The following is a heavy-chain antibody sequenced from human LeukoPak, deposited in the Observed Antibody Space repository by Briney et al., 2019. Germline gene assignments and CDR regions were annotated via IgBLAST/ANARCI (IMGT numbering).Heavy chain of an antibody. V-gene: IGHV1-18*01. CDR1: GYTFTSYG. D-gene: IGHD3-16*01. CDR3: ARGGAYDSPVGAFDI. Sequence: ASVKVSCKASGYTFTSYGISWVRQAPGQGLEWMGWIGAYNGNTNYAQKLQGRVTMTTDTSTSTAYMELRSLRSDDTAVYYCARGGAYDSPVGAFDIWGQGTMVTVSS. J-gene: IGHJ3*02. CDR2: IGAYNGNT.